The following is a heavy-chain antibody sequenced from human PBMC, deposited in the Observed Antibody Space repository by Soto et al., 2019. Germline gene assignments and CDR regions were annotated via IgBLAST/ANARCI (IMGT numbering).Heavy chain of an antibody. CDR3: ARSWWVRPPAG. V-gene: IGHV3-30-3*01. Sequence: QVQLVESGGGVVQPGRSLRLSCAASGFTFSSFALQWVRQAPGKGLEWVAIISSDGTNKYYADSVKGRFTISRDNSKDTLYLQMNSLRAEDTAVYYCARSWWVRPPAGWGQGTLVTVSS. J-gene: IGHJ4*02. D-gene: IGHD2-8*02. CDR1: GFTFSSFA. CDR2: ISSDGTNK.